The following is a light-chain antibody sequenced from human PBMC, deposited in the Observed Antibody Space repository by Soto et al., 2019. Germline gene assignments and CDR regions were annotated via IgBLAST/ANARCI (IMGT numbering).Light chain of an antibody. Sequence: QSSLTQPASVSGSPGQSITFSYPGTSSDVGGYNYVSWYQQHPGNAPKLMIYDVSNRPSGVSNRFSGSKSGDTASLTISGLQAEDEADYYCSSYTSRSTSVFGSGTKVTV. J-gene: IGLJ1*01. CDR2: DVS. CDR3: SSYTSRSTSV. V-gene: IGLV2-14*01. CDR1: SSDVGGYNY.